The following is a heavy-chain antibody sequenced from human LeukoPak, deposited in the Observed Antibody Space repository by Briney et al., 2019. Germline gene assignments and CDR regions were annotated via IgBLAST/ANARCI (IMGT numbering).Heavy chain of an antibody. V-gene: IGHV1-69*04. CDR3: ARHSASIGDMGLPWFDP. CDR1: GGTFSSYA. D-gene: IGHD3-10*01. Sequence: GASVKVSCKASGGTFSSYAISWVRQAPGQGLEWMGRIIPILGIANYAQKFQGRVTITADKSTSTAYMELSSLRSEDTAVYYCARHSASIGDMGLPWFDPWGQGTLVTVSS. CDR2: IIPILGIA. J-gene: IGHJ5*02.